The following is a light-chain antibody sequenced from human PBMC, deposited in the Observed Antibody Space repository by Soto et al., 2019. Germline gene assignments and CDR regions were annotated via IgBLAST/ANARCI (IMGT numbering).Light chain of an antibody. CDR3: QQYNNWPPWT. CDR1: QSVSSN. CDR2: GAS. J-gene: IGKJ1*01. Sequence: EVVMTQSPTTLSVSPGERATLSCRASQSVSSNLAWYQQKPGQAPRLLIYGASTRATGIPARFSGSGSGTEFTLTISSLQSEEFALYYCQQYNNWPPWTLGQGTKVEIK. V-gene: IGKV3-15*01.